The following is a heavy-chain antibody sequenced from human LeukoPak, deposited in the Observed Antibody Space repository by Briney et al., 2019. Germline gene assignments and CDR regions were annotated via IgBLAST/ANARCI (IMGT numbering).Heavy chain of an antibody. CDR1: GGSFSGYY. Sequence: QTSETLSLTCAVYGGSFSGYYWSWIRQPPGKGLEWIGEINHSGSTNYNPSLKSRVTISVDTSKNQFSLKLSSVTAADTAVYYCARVRRYGSGSYPVDYWGQGTLVTVSS. D-gene: IGHD3-10*01. V-gene: IGHV4-34*01. CDR3: ARVRRYGSGSYPVDY. CDR2: INHSGST. J-gene: IGHJ4*02.